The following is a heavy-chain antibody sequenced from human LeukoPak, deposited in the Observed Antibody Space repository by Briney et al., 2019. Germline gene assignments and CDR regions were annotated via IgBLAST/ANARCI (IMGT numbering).Heavy chain of an antibody. CDR2: ISYDGSNK. CDR1: GFTFSSYA. Sequence: GGSLRLSCAASGFTFSSYAMHWVRQAPGKGLEWVAVISYDGSNKYYADSVKGRFTISRDNSKNTLYLQMNSLRAEDTAVYYCAREREYRIAAAGTCWFDPRGQGTLVTVSS. J-gene: IGHJ5*02. D-gene: IGHD6-13*01. V-gene: IGHV3-30-3*01. CDR3: AREREYRIAAAGTCWFDP.